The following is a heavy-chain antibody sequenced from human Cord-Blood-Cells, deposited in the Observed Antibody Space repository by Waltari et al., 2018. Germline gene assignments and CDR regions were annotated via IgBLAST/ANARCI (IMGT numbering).Heavy chain of an antibody. J-gene: IGHJ3*02. CDR3: ATPFYGDYAFDI. V-gene: IGHV1-3*01. CDR2: INAGNGNT. D-gene: IGHD4-17*01. CDR1: GYTFTSYA. Sequence: QVQLVQSGAEVKKPGASVKVSCKASGYTFTSYAMHWVRQAPGQRLEWMGWINAGNGNTKYSQKFQGRVTITRDTSASTAYMELSSLRSEDMAVYYCATPFYGDYAFDIWGQGTMVTVSS.